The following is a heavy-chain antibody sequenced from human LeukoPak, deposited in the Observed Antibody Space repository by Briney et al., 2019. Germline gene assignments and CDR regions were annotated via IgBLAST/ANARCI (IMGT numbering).Heavy chain of an antibody. Sequence: GGSLRLSCAASGFTFSSYAMSWVRQASGKGLEWVSPISGSGGSTYYADSVKGRFTISRDNSKNTLYLQMNSLRAEDTAVYYCANAPGGYDSSGYPLDYWGQGTLVTVSS. CDR3: ANAPGGYDSSGYPLDY. D-gene: IGHD3-22*01. CDR2: ISGSGGST. J-gene: IGHJ4*02. V-gene: IGHV3-23*01. CDR1: GFTFSSYA.